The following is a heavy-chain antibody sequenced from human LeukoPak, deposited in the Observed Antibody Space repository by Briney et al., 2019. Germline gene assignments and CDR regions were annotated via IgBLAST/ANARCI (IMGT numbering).Heavy chain of an antibody. CDR2: INPNSGGT. V-gene: IGHV1-2*02. CDR1: GYTFTGYY. D-gene: IGHD6-19*01. Sequence: ASVKVSCKASGYTFTGYYMHWVRQAPGQGLEWMGWINPNSGGTNYAQKFQGRVTMTRDTSISTAYMELSRLRSDDTAVYYCARDLTDSGWNFDYWGQGTLVTVPS. J-gene: IGHJ4*02. CDR3: ARDLTDSGWNFDY.